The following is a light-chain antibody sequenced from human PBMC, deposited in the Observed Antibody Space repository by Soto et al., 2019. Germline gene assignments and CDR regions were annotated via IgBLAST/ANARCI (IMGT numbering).Light chain of an antibody. CDR2: GAS. CDR1: QSVYSS. CDR3: QQYNNWPPWT. V-gene: IGKV3-15*01. Sequence: ETVMTQSPATLSVSPGERATLSCRASQSVYSSLAWYQQKHGQAPRLLIYGASTRATGIPARFSGSGSGTEFTLTISRLQSEDFAVYYCQQYNNWPPWTFGQGT. J-gene: IGKJ1*01.